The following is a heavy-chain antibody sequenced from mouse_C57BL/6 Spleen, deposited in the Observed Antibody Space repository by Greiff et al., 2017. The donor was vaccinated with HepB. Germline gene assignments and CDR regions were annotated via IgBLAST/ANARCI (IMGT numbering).Heavy chain of an antibody. CDR2: ISSGSSTI. Sequence: DVMLVESGGGLVKPGGSLKLSCAASGFTFSDYGMHWVRQAPEKGLEWVAYISSGSSTIYYADTVKGRFTISRDNAKNTLFLQMTSLRSEDTAMYYCARGALLLRFYAMDYWGQGTSVTVSS. D-gene: IGHD1-1*01. CDR3: ARGALLLRFYAMDY. CDR1: GFTFSDYG. J-gene: IGHJ4*01. V-gene: IGHV5-17*01.